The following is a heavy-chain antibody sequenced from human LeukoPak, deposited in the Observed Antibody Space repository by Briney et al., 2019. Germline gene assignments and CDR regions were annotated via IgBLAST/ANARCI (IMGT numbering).Heavy chain of an antibody. J-gene: IGHJ4*02. CDR1: GYTFTTYD. V-gene: IGHV1-8*01. CDR2: MKPNSGNT. CDR3: ARRIRGAPTDY. D-gene: IGHD3-10*01. Sequence: EASVKVSCKASGYTFTTYDLNWVRQATGQGLEWMGWMKPNSGNTGYAQKFQGRVTMTRNISITTAYMELSNLTSEDTAVYYCARRIRGAPTDYWGQGTLVTVSS.